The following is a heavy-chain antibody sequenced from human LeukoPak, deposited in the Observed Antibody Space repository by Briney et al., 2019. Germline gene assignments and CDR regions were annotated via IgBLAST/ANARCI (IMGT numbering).Heavy chain of an antibody. CDR1: GITFSSYG. CDR2: IWYDGSNK. D-gene: IGHD1-26*01. J-gene: IGHJ6*03. Sequence: GRSLRLSCAASGITFSSYGMHWVRQAPGKGLEWVAVIWYDGSNKYYADSVKGRFTISRDNSKNTLYLQMNSLRAEDAAVYYCAKDPRGSYSRDYYYYMDVWGKGTTVTVSS. V-gene: IGHV3-33*06. CDR3: AKDPRGSYSRDYYYYMDV.